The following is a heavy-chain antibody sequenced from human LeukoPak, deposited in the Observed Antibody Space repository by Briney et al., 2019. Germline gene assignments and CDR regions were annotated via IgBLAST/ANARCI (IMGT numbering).Heavy chain of an antibody. J-gene: IGHJ4*02. CDR2: ILSSSTGM. Sequence: GGTLRLSCAASGFTFSSYSMNWVRQAPGKGLEWISYILSSSTGMSYADSVKGRFTISRDNAKNSLYLQMNSLRDEDTAVYYCARTSYIDYWGQGTLVTVSS. CDR1: GFTFSSYS. V-gene: IGHV3-48*02. CDR3: ARTSYIDY. D-gene: IGHD2-2*01.